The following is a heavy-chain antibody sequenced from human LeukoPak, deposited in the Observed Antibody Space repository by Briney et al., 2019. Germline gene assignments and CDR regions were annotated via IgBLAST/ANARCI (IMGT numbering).Heavy chain of an antibody. D-gene: IGHD2-8*01. J-gene: IGHJ4*02. CDR3: ARDPDCTTGACYDYFDS. Sequence: GGALRLSCAASGFTFSSYSMNWVRQAPGKGLEWVSSISSSSSYIYYADSVMGRFTISRDNAKNSLSLQMNSLRAEDTAAYSCARDPDCTTGACYDYFDSWGQGTLVTASP. CDR2: ISSSSSYI. V-gene: IGHV3-21*01. CDR1: GFTFSSYS.